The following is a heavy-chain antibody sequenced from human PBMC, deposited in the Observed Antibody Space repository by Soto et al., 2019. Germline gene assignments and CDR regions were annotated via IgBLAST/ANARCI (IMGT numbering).Heavy chain of an antibody. CDR2: INPNSGGT. D-gene: IGHD3-3*01. Sequence: SVKVSCKASGYTFTGYYMHWVRQAPVQGLEWMGWINPNSGGTNYAQKFQGRVTMTRDTSISTAYMELSRLRSDDTAVYYCASRIRFLEWLSAPNYGMDVWGQGTTVTVSS. CDR1: GYTFTGYY. J-gene: IGHJ6*02. CDR3: ASRIRFLEWLSAPNYGMDV. V-gene: IGHV1-2*02.